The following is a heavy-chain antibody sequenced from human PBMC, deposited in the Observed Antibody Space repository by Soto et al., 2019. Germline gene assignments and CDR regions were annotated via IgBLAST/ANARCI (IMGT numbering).Heavy chain of an antibody. V-gene: IGHV3-15*01. CDR3: VEGWNDF. CDR1: GFMFSSAW. D-gene: IGHD1-1*01. J-gene: IGHJ4*02. Sequence: EVQMVQSGGDLVKPGGSLGLSCVTSGFMFSSAWMSWVRQAPGKGLEWVARIKSKADGGARDYAAPVKGRFTISRDDSKNTVYLQMNSLRAEDTAVYYCVEGWNDFWGQGTLVTVSS. CDR2: IKSKADGGAR.